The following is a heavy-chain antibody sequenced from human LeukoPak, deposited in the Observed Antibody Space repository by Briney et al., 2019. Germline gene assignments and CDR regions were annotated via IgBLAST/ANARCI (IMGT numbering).Heavy chain of an antibody. D-gene: IGHD2-2*01. CDR3: ARYGVVPAAMPRYYYYYGMDV. Sequence: SETLSLTCAVDGGSFSGYHWSWVRQPPGKGLEWIGEIIHSGSNNYNPSLKSRVIISVDPSKNQFSLKLSSVTAADTAVYYCARYGVVPAAMPRYYYYYGMDVWGQGTTVTVSS. V-gene: IGHV4-34*12. J-gene: IGHJ6*02. CDR2: IIHSGSN. CDR1: GGSFSGYH.